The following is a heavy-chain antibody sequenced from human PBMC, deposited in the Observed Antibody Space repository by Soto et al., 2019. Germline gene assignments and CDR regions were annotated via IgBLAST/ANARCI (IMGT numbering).Heavy chain of an antibody. CDR3: ATDAYSSSWDYYYGMDV. D-gene: IGHD6-13*01. Sequence: XSVKVSCKVSGYTLTELSMHWVRQAPGKGLECMGGFDPEDGETIYAQKFQGRVTMTEDTSTDTAYMELSSLRSEDTAVYYCATDAYSSSWDYYYGMDVWGQGTTVTVSS. CDR2: FDPEDGET. V-gene: IGHV1-24*01. CDR1: GYTLTELS. J-gene: IGHJ6*02.